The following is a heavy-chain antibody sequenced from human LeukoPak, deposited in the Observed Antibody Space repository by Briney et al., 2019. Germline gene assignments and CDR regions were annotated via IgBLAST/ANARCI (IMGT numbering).Heavy chain of an antibody. CDR2: IIPIFGTA. CDR3: ARDAEFNCGGGCFDY. CDR1: GGTFSSYA. V-gene: IGHV1-69*05. J-gene: IGHJ4*02. Sequence: GASVKVSCKASGGTFSSYAISWVRQAPGQGLEWMGRIIPIFGTANYAQKFQGRVTITTDESTSTAYMELSSLRSEDTAVYYCARDAEFNCGGGCFDYWGQGTLVTVSS. D-gene: IGHD2-21*02.